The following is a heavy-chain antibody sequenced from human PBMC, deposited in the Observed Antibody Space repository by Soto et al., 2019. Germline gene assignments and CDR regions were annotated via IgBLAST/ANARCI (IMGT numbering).Heavy chain of an antibody. D-gene: IGHD5-12*01. Sequence: GESLKISCKGSGYSFTSYWIGWVRQMPGKGLEWMGIIYPGDSDTRYSLSFQGQVTISADKSISTAYLQWSSLKASVTAMYYCALLSTGYSGYEFRRYYYYMDVWGKGITVTVSS. CDR3: ALLSTGYSGYEFRRYYYYMDV. J-gene: IGHJ6*03. CDR2: IYPGDSDT. V-gene: IGHV5-51*01. CDR1: GYSFTSYW.